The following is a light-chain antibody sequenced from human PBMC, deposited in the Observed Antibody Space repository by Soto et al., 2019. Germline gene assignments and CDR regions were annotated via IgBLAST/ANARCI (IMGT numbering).Light chain of an antibody. Sequence: QSVLTQPRSVSGSRGQSVTISCTGTSRGVGAYNFVSWYQHHPGKAPKLMSYDVRKVYSGVPDHFFGYKSGNTASLTISGLQADDEADYYCCSYAGSYTVVFGGGTKLTV. CDR3: CSYAGSYTVV. CDR1: SRGVGAYNF. V-gene: IGLV2-11*01. J-gene: IGLJ3*02. CDR2: DVR.